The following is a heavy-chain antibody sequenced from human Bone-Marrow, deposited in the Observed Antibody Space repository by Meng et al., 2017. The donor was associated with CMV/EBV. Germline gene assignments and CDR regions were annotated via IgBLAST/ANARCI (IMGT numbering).Heavy chain of an antibody. CDR2: IRSKAYGGTT. CDR3: TRGAPPPSYYDFWSGYYPFDY. V-gene: IGHV3-49*04. D-gene: IGHD3-3*01. Sequence: GESLKISCAASGFTFSSYGMHWVRQAPGKGLEWVGFIRSKAYGGTTEYAASVKGRFTISRDDSKSIAYLQMNSLKTEDTAVYYCTRGAPPPSYYDFWSGYYPFDYWGQGTLVTVSS. CDR1: GFTFSSYG. J-gene: IGHJ4*02.